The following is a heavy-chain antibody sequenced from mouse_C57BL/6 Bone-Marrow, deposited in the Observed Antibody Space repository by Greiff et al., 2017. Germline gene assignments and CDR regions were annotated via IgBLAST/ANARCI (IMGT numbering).Heavy chain of an antibody. Sequence: ESGPGLVKPSQSLSLTCSVTGYSITSGYYWNWIRQFPGNKLEWMGYISYDGSNNYNPSLKNRISITRDTSKNQFFLKLNSVTTEDTATYYCARDPIYDGYPYWYFDVWGTGTTVTVSS. CDR1: GYSITSGYY. J-gene: IGHJ1*03. V-gene: IGHV3-6*01. CDR3: ARDPIYDGYPYWYFDV. CDR2: ISYDGSN. D-gene: IGHD2-3*01.